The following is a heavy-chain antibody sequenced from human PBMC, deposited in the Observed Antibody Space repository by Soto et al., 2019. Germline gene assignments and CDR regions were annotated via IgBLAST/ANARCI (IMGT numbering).Heavy chain of an antibody. CDR1: GGTFRSYA. V-gene: IGHV1-69*12. Sequence: QVQLVQSGAEVKKPGSSVKVSCKASGGTFRSYAISWVRQAPGQGLEWMGGIIPIFGTANYAQKFQGRVTITADESTSTAYMELSSLRSEDTAVYYCARGGSGSRSEYYYYGMDVWGQGTTVTVSS. J-gene: IGHJ6*02. CDR2: IIPIFGTA. D-gene: IGHD1-26*01. CDR3: ARGGSGSRSEYYYYGMDV.